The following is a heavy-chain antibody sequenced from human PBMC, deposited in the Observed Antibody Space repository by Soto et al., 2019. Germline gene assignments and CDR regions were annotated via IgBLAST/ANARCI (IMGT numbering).Heavy chain of an antibody. CDR1: GYTFTGYY. CDR3: ARDGSQPDIVVVPAANDYYYGMDV. J-gene: IGHJ6*02. V-gene: IGHV1-2*02. Sequence: GASVKVSCKASGYTFTGYYMHWVRQAPGQGLEWMGWINPNSGGTNYAQKFQGRVTMTRNTSISTAYMELSRRRSDDTAVYYCARDGSQPDIVVVPAANDYYYGMDVWGQGTTVTVSS. CDR2: INPNSGGT. D-gene: IGHD2-2*01.